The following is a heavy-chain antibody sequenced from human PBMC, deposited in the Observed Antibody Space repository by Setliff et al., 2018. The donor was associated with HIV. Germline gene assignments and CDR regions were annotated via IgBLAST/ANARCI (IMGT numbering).Heavy chain of an antibody. Sequence: SETLSLTCAVSGGSISSSNWWSWVRQPPGKGLEWIGEIYHSGSTNHNPSLKSRVTISVDTSKNQFSLKLSSVTAADTAVYYCARDTDLLDYGDYMDVWGKGTTVTVSS. D-gene: IGHD4-17*01. J-gene: IGHJ6*03. CDR3: ARDTDLLDYGDYMDV. V-gene: IGHV4-4*02. CDR2: IYHSGST. CDR1: GGSISSSNW.